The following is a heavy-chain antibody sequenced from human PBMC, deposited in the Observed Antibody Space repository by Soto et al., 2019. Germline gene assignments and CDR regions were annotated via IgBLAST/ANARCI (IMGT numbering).Heavy chain of an antibody. CDR1: GFTFSSYS. D-gene: IGHD4-17*01. J-gene: IGHJ6*02. CDR3: ARTPDYGDYFCMDV. CDR2: ISSSSSTI. Sequence: GGSLRLSCAASGFTFSSYSMNWVRQAPGKGLEWVSYISSSSSTIYYADSVKGRFTISRDNAKNSLYLQMNSLRDEDTAVYYCARTPDYGDYFCMDVWGQGTTVTVSS. V-gene: IGHV3-48*02.